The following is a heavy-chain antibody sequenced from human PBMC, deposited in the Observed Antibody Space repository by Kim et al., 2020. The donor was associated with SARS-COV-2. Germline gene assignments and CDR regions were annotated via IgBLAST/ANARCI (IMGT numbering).Heavy chain of an antibody. CDR1: GGSISSYY. Sequence: SQTLSLTCTVSGGSISSYYWSWIRQPPGKGLEWIGYIYYSGSTNYNPSLKSRVTVSVDTSKNQFSLKLSSVTAADTAVYYCARDYLLVRGREARFSLDVWGQGTTVTVSS. CDR2: IYYSGST. CDR3: ARDYLLVRGREARFSLDV. D-gene: IGHD3-10*01. V-gene: IGHV4-59*13. J-gene: IGHJ6*02.